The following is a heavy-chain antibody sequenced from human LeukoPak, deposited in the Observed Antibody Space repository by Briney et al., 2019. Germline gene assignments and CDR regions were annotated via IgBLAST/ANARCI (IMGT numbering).Heavy chain of an antibody. D-gene: IGHD6-19*01. V-gene: IGHV3-23*01. CDR2: ISGSGGST. Sequence: GASLRLSCAASGFTFSSYAMSWVRQAPGKGLEWVSAISGSGGSTYYADPVKGRFTISRDNSKNTLHLQMNSLRAEDTAVYYCAKRRIAVAALDYWGQGTLVTVSS. J-gene: IGHJ4*02. CDR1: GFTFSSYA. CDR3: AKRRIAVAALDY.